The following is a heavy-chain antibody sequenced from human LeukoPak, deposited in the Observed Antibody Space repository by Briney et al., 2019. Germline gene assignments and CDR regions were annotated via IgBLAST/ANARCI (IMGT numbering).Heavy chain of an antibody. D-gene: IGHD6-19*01. CDR3: ARDRGWAFDY. CDR2: IRSTDGAI. J-gene: IGHJ4*02. CDR1: GFTFRLYS. V-gene: IGHV3-48*02. Sequence: PRWSLRLSCAASGFTFRLYSMNWVCQAPGKGLEWLSYIRSTDGAIAYADSVKGRFTISRDDAKNSLYLQMNSLRDEDTAVYYCARDRGWAFDYWGQGTVSTVSS.